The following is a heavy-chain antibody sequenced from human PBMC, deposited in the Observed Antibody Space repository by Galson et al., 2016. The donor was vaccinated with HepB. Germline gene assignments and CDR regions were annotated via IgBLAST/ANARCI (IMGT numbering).Heavy chain of an antibody. CDR3: AKTYDRRGYDCGF. V-gene: IGHV3-30*18. CDR2: ISEDGED. Sequence: SLRLSCAGSQFTFSAYAMHWVRQGPGKGLEWVALISEDGEDHYANSVKGRFTISRDNSERTLYLEMNSLRVDDTGIYFCAKTYDRRGYDCGFWGQGTLATVSS. D-gene: IGHD3-22*01. CDR1: QFTFSAYA. J-gene: IGHJ4*02.